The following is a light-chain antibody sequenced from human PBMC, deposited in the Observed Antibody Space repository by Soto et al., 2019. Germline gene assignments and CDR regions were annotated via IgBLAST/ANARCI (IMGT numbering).Light chain of an antibody. Sequence: DIQMTQSPSSLSASVGDRVTIPCRASQRITNSLNWYQQKPGRAPNLLIYAASSLQRGVPSRFSGSGSGTDFTLTISSLQPDDLATYYGQQTYSPPFTVGPGTKVDIK. J-gene: IGKJ3*01. CDR1: QRITNS. CDR3: QQTYSPPFT. V-gene: IGKV1-39*01. CDR2: AAS.